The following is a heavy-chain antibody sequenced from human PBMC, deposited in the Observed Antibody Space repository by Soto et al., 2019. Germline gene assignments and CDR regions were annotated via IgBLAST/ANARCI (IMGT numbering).Heavy chain of an antibody. V-gene: IGHV4-4*02. Sequence: SETLSLTCAVSGGSISSSNWWSWVRQPPGKGLEWIGEIYHSGSTNYNPSLKSRVTISVDESKNQFSLKLSSVTAADTAVYYCASGEGSSLDYWGQGTLVTVSS. D-gene: IGHD4-17*01. CDR2: IYHSGST. J-gene: IGHJ4*02. CDR3: ASGEGSSLDY. CDR1: GGSISSSNW.